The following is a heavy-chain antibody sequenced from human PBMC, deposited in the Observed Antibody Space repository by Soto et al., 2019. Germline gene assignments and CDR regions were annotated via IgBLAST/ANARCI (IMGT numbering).Heavy chain of an antibody. CDR2: INPSGGRT. J-gene: IGHJ4*02. CDR1: GYTFTRYY. D-gene: IGHD2-21*02. CDR3: ARGPSWGGDCYLFDY. V-gene: IGHV1-46*01. Sequence: ASVKVSCKASGYTFTRYYMHWVRQAAGQGLEWMAMINPSGGRTKYAQIFQGRVTLTRDTSTGTVDMELSSLTSEDTAIYYCARGPSWGGDCYLFDYCGQGNQVTVSP.